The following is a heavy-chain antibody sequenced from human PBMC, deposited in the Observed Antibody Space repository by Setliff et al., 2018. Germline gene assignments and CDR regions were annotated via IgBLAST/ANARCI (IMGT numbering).Heavy chain of an antibody. D-gene: IGHD4-17*01. CDR3: ARDSPTVVTHIRAFDI. CDR1: GYTFTNYG. CDR2: ISASNGNT. V-gene: IGHV1-18*01. Sequence: APVKVSSKASGYTFTNYGISWVRQAPGQGLEWMGWISASNGNTNSAQKLQGRVPMTTDTSTSTAYMELRSLRSDDTAVYYCARDSPTVVTHIRAFDIWGQGTMVTVSS. J-gene: IGHJ3*02.